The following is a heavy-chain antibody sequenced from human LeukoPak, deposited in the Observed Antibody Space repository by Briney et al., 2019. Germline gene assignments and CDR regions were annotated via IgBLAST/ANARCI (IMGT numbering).Heavy chain of an antibody. Sequence: NPSETLSLTCTVSGGSISYYYWSWIRQPPGKGLEWIGHIYYSGSTDYNPSLKSQVTISVDTSKNQFSLKLSSVTAADTAVYYCARYYYYMDVWGKGTTVTVSS. CDR2: IYYSGST. CDR1: GGSISYYY. V-gene: IGHV4-59*01. CDR3: ARYYYYMDV. J-gene: IGHJ6*03.